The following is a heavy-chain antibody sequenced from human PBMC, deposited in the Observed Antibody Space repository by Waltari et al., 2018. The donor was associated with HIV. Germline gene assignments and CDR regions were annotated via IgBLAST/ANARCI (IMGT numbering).Heavy chain of an antibody. CDR1: GGSFSNSY. CDR2: ISHSGRT. V-gene: IGHV4-34*01. J-gene: IGHJ5*02. D-gene: IGHD4-17*01. CDR3: ARHGFKSSGGDYTGRSGNWFDP. Sequence: QVQLQQWGAGLLKPSETLSLTCAVYGGSFSNSYWSWIRQPPGKGLEWIGEISHSGRTNDHPAPKSRLTIAVDTSKKQFSLNVTSVTGADTAVYYCARHGFKSSGGDYTGRSGNWFDPWGQGTLVTVSS.